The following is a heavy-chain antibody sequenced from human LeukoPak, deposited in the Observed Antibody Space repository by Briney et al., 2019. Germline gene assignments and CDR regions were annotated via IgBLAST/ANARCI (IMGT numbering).Heavy chain of an antibody. CDR3: ARGVYSIDY. J-gene: IGHJ4*02. Sequence: GGSLRLSCAASGFTFSSHWMNWVRQAPGKGGEWVANIREDGTEIYYMDSVKGRFTISRDNAKNSLYLQMNSLRAEDTAVYYCARGVYSIDYWGQGTLVTVSS. CDR2: IREDGTEI. D-gene: IGHD2-15*01. CDR1: GFTFSSHW. V-gene: IGHV3-7*01.